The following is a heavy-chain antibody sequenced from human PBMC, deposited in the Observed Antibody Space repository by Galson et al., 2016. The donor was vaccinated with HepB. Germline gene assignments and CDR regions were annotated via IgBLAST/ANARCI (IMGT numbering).Heavy chain of an antibody. CDR2: ISGRGGGT. J-gene: IGHJ4*02. CDR1: GFTFSDYA. V-gene: IGHV3-23*01. D-gene: IGHD3-22*01. Sequence: SLRLSCAAPGFTFSDYALNWVRQAPGKGLEWVSTISGRGGGTYYADSVKGRFTISRDNSKNTLFLQMNSLRAEDTARYYCAKGAPYYYDSSGYYGPGDFWGQGTQVTVSS. CDR3: AKGAPYYYDSSGYYGPGDF.